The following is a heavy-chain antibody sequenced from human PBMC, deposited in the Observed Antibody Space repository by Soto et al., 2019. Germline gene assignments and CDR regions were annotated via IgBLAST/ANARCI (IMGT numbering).Heavy chain of an antibody. CDR3: ARDRIAVADFSYYYYGMDV. CDR1: GFTFSSYA. J-gene: IGHJ6*02. CDR2: ISYDGSNK. D-gene: IGHD6-19*01. V-gene: IGHV3-30-3*01. Sequence: GGSLRLSCAASGFTFSSYAMHWVRQAPGKGLEWVAVISYDGSNKYYADSVKGRFTISRDNSKNTLYLQMNSLRAEDTAVYYCARDRIAVADFSYYYYGMDVWGQGTTVTVSS.